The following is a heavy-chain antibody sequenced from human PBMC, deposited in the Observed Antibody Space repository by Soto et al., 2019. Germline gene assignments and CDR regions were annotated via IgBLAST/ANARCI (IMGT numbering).Heavy chain of an antibody. D-gene: IGHD3-9*01. CDR2: IKQDGSEK. Sequence: EAQLVESGGGLVQPGGSLRLSCAASGFTFSSYWMSWVRQAPGKGLEWVANIKQDGSEKYYVDSVKGRFTISRDNAKNSLYLQMDSMRAEDAAAYYCARPRGYDTLTGYHYYFDYWGQSTLVTVSS. J-gene: IGHJ4*02. CDR1: GFTFSSYW. CDR3: ARPRGYDTLTGYHYYFDY. V-gene: IGHV3-7*01.